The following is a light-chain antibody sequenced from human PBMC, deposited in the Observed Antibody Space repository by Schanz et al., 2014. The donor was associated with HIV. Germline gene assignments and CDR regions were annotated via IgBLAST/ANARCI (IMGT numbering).Light chain of an antibody. Sequence: DIRMTQSPSTLSVSVGARVTITCRASQYISSWLAWYQQKPGKAPKLLIYKASSLESGVPSRFSGSGSGTEFTLTISSLQPDDFATYYCQQYNSFSSTFGQGTKLEIK. V-gene: IGKV1-5*03. J-gene: IGKJ2*01. CDR2: KAS. CDR1: QYISSW. CDR3: QQYNSFSST.